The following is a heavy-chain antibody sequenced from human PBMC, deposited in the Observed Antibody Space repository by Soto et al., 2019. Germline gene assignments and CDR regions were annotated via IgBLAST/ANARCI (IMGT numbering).Heavy chain of an antibody. CDR3: PRLRIARNRYRCFDP. D-gene: IGHD1-1*01. V-gene: IGHV4-31*03. J-gene: IGHJ5*02. CDR2: IYLTGAV. Sequence: SETLSLTRSVSGAALNSGNYYWRWIRQVPGKGLEWIGHIYLTGAVDYNPSLRDRITISQDTSERQFSLNLRLVTAADTAVYYCPRLRIARNRYRCFDPWAQGPLVPVPS. CDR1: GAALNSGNYY.